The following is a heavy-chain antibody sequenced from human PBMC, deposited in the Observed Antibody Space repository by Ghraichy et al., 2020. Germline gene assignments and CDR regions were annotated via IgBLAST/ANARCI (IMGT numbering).Heavy chain of an antibody. Sequence: ASVKVSCKTSGYSFTNFGISWVRQAPGQGLEWLGWISANNGDTYYTQKLQGRITLTTDTSTSTAYMELRSLTSDDTAFYYCARDPAPEVGYCGGGSCLDYWGQGTLVSVSS. J-gene: IGHJ4*02. V-gene: IGHV1-18*01. CDR1: GYSFTNFG. CDR2: ISANNGDT. D-gene: IGHD2-15*01. CDR3: ARDPAPEVGYCGGGSCLDY.